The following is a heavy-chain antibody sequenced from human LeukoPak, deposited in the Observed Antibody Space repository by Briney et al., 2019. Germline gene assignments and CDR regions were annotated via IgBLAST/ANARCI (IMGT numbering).Heavy chain of an antibody. D-gene: IGHD3-3*01. J-gene: IGHJ3*02. CDR3: ARESGREYYDFWSGYYSGAFDI. CDR1: GGSLSSYY. CDR2: INHSGST. Sequence: PSETLSLTCTVSGGSLSSYYWSWIRQPPGKGLEWIGEINHSGSTNYNPSLKSRVTISVDTSKNQFSLKLSSVTAADTAVYYCARESGREYYDFWSGYYSGAFDIWGQGTMVTVSS. V-gene: IGHV4-34*01.